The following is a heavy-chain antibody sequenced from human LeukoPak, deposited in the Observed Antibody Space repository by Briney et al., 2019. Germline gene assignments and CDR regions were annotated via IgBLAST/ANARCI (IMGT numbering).Heavy chain of an antibody. J-gene: IGHJ6*02. CDR1: GYTFTSYY. Sequence: GASVTVSCTASGYTFTSYYMHWVRQAPGQGLEWMGIINPSGGSTSYAQKFQGRVTMTRDTSTSTVYMELSSLRSEDTAVYYCAREVSSGWSYYYYYGMDVWGQGTTVTVSS. CDR3: AREVSSGWSYYYYYGMDV. CDR2: INPSGGST. V-gene: IGHV1-46*01. D-gene: IGHD6-19*01.